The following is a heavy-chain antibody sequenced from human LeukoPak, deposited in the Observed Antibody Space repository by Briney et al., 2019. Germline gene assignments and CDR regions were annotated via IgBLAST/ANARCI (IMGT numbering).Heavy chain of an antibody. J-gene: IGHJ4*02. CDR1: GGSFSGYY. D-gene: IGHD3-10*01. CDR2: IDNRGSR. Sequence: SETLSLTCAVYGGSFSGYYCGWIRQPPGKGLEWVGEIDNRGSRNYNPSLKSRVTISLDTSKNQFSLKLSSVTAADTAVYYCARALASDGSGSYHYWGQGTLVTVSS. CDR3: ARALASDGSGSYHY. V-gene: IGHV4-34*01.